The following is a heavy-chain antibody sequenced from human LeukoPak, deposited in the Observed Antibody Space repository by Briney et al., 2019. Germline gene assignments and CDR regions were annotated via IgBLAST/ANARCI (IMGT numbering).Heavy chain of an antibody. Sequence: SVKVSCKASGGTFTSYAISWVRQAPGQGLEWMGGIIPIFGTANYAQKFQGRVTITADESTSTAYMELSSLRSEDTAVYYCAREEVYCSSTSCYFPWGQGTLVTVSS. D-gene: IGHD2-2*01. CDR1: GGTFTSYA. CDR3: AREEVYCSSTSCYFP. V-gene: IGHV1-69*13. J-gene: IGHJ5*02. CDR2: IIPIFGTA.